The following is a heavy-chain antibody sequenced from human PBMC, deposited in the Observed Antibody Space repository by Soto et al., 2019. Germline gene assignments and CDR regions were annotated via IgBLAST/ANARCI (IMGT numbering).Heavy chain of an antibody. CDR2: ISGSGGST. J-gene: IGHJ4*02. Sequence: WGSLAFSCATCVFNFSIYAMSWVRQAPGKGLDWVSAISGSGGSTYYADSVKGRFTISRDNSKNTLYLQMNSLRAEDTAVYYCAKDKKGSGWPGLDYWGQGTMVTVSS. D-gene: IGHD6-19*01. CDR3: AKDKKGSGWPGLDY. CDR1: VFNFSIYA. V-gene: IGHV3-23*01.